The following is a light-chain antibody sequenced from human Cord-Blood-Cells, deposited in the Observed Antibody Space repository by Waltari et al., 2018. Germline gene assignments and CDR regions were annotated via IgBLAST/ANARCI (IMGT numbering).Light chain of an antibody. CDR2: DVS. Sequence: QSALTQPASVSGSPGQSITISCTGPSSDVGGDTSASSYQRHPGKAPKLMIYDVSKRPSGVSNRFSGSKSGNTASLTISGLQAEDEADYYCSSYTSSSTLGVFGGGTKLTVL. CDR3: SSYTSSSTLGV. V-gene: IGLV2-14*01. CDR1: SSDVGGDTS. J-gene: IGLJ2*01.